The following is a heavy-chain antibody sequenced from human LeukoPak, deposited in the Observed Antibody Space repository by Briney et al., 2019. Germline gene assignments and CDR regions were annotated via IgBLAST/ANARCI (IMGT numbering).Heavy chain of an antibody. V-gene: IGHV1-69*01. CDR1: VGTFSSYA. D-gene: IGHD3-22*01. J-gene: IGHJ4*02. Sequence: SVKVSCKASVGTFSSYAISWVRQAPGQGLEWMGGIIPIFGTANYAQKFQGRVTITADESTSTAYMELSSLRSEDTAVYYCARDLYYYDSSGPFDYWGQGTLVIFSS. CDR3: ARDLYYYDSSGPFDY. CDR2: IIPIFGTA.